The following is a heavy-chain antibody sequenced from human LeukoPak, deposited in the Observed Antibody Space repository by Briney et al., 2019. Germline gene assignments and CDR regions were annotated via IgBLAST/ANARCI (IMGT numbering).Heavy chain of an antibody. V-gene: IGHV4-59*08. J-gene: IGHJ5*02. CDR1: GGYISSYY. CDR2: IYYSGST. CDR3: ARHIRGFYYGSESYYNVEGLDP. Sequence: SETLSVTCTVSGGYISSYYWRWIPQPPGKGLEWIGYIYYSGSTNYNPSLKSRVTISVDTSKNQFSLKLSSVTAADTAVYYCARHIRGFYYGSESYYNVEGLDPWGQGTLVTVSS. D-gene: IGHD3-10*01.